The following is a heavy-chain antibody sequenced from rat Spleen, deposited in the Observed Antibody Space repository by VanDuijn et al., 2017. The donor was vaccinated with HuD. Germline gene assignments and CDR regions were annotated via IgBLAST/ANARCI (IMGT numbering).Heavy chain of an antibody. V-gene: IGHV5-22*01. D-gene: IGHD1-2*01. J-gene: IGHJ4*01. CDR1: GFTFSDYY. CDR2: ISYEGSST. Sequence: EVRLVESGGGLVQPGRSMKLSCAASGFTFSDYYMAWVRQAPKKGLEWVASISYEGSSTYYGDSVKGRFTISRDNAKSTLYLQMNSLRSEDTATYYCARHSSTYYVMDAWGQGASVTVSS. CDR3: ARHSSTYYVMDA.